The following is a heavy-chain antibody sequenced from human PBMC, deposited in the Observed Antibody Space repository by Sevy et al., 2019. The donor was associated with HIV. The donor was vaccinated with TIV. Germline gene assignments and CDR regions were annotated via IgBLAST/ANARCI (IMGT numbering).Heavy chain of an antibody. D-gene: IGHD2-15*01. J-gene: IGHJ4*02. CDR2: IYSGGST. CDR1: GFTVNTNY. Sequence: GGSLRLSCTASGFTVNTNYMSWVRQAPEKGLEWVSVIYSGGSTYYADSVKGRFTIYRDNSKNTVYLQMNSLGAEDTAVYYCARFSGGSKGTAFDYWGQGTLVTVSS. V-gene: IGHV3-53*01. CDR3: ARFSGGSKGTAFDY.